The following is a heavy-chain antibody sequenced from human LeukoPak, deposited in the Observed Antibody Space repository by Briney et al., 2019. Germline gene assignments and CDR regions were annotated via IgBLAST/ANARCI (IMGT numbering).Heavy chain of an antibody. J-gene: IGHJ4*02. CDR3: ARDQYSNYFFDY. D-gene: IGHD4-11*01. CDR2: ISSSSSYI. CDR1: GFTFSSYS. Sequence: GGSLRLSCAASGFTFSSYSMNWVRQAPGKGLEWVSSISSSSSYIYYADSVKGRFTISRDNAKNSLYLQMNSLRAEDTAVYYCARDQYSNYFFDYWGQGTLVTVSS. V-gene: IGHV3-21*01.